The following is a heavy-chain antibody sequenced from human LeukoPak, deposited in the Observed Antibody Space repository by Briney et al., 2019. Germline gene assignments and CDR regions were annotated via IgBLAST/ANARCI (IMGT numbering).Heavy chain of an antibody. CDR1: GFTFSSYA. CDR3: AREWGRVTDY. D-gene: IGHD4-11*01. J-gene: IGHJ4*02. V-gene: IGHV3-23*01. Sequence: GGSLRLSCAASGFTFSSYAMSWVRQAPGKGLEWVSAISGSGGSTYYADSVKGRFTISRDNAKNSLYLQMNSLRAEDTAVYYCAREWGRVTDYWGQGTLVTVSS. CDR2: ISGSGGST.